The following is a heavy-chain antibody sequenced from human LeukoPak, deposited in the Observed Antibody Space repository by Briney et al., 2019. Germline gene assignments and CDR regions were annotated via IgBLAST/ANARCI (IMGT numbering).Heavy chain of an antibody. Sequence: SETLSLTCSVSGGSISSYYWSWIRQPPGKGLEWIGYMYYSGSSNYNPSLKSRVTISVDTSKNQFSLKLSSVTAADTAVYYCARANYDYVWGSYEYYMDVWGKGTTVTVSS. V-gene: IGHV4-59*01. CDR3: ARANYDYVWGSYEYYMDV. J-gene: IGHJ6*03. CDR1: GGSISSYY. CDR2: MYYSGSS. D-gene: IGHD3-16*01.